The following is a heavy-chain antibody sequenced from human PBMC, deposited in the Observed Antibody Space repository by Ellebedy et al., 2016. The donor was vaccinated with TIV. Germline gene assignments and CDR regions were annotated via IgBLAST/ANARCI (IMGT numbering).Heavy chain of an antibody. Sequence: PGGSLRLSCAASGFTFSSYAMSWVRQAPGKGLEWVSTISGSAGDTYYADSVKGRFSISRDSSKNTVYLQMNSLRADDTAVYYCAKEVQRAVSGTPADYWGQGTLVTVSS. D-gene: IGHD6-19*01. J-gene: IGHJ4*02. CDR3: AKEVQRAVSGTPADY. V-gene: IGHV3-23*01. CDR2: ISGSAGDT. CDR1: GFTFSSYA.